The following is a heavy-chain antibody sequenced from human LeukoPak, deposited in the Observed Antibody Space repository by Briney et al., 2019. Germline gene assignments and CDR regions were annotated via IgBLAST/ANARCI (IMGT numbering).Heavy chain of an antibody. CDR2: ISGSGGST. D-gene: IGHD5-12*01. CDR1: GFTFSSYA. CDR3: AKDRSGYDWYFDL. V-gene: IGHV3-23*01. Sequence: GGSLRLSCAASGFTFSSYAMSWVRQAPGKGLEWVSAISGSGGSTYYADSVKGRFTISRDNSKNTLYLQMNSLRAEDAAVYYCAKDRSGYDWYFDLWGRGTLVTVSS. J-gene: IGHJ2*01.